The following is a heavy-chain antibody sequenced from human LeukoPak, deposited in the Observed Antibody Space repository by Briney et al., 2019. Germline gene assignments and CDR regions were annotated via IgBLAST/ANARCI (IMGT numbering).Heavy chain of an antibody. CDR2: MNPNSGNT. Sequence: GASVKVSCKASGGTFSSYAISWVRQATGQGLEWMGWMNPNSGNTGYAQKFQGRVTMTGNTSISTAYMELSSLRSEDTAVYYCARGDYSNYVWYYYYYMDVWGKGTAVTVSS. D-gene: IGHD4-11*01. CDR1: GGTFSSYA. V-gene: IGHV1-8*02. J-gene: IGHJ6*03. CDR3: ARGDYSNYVWYYYYYMDV.